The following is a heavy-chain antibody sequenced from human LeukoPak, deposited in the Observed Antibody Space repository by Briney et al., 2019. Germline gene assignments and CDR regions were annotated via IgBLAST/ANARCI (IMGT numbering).Heavy chain of an antibody. V-gene: IGHV3-33*01. CDR1: GFTFSSYG. CDR2: IWYDGGNK. J-gene: IGHJ4*02. D-gene: IGHD3-16*01. CDR3: ARVWGSDLRFDY. Sequence: GRSLRLSCAASGFTFSSYGMHWIRQAPGKGLEWVALIWYDGGNKYYADSVEGRFTISRDNSKNTLYLQMNSLRAEDTAVYYCARVWGSDLRFDYWGQRTLVTVSS.